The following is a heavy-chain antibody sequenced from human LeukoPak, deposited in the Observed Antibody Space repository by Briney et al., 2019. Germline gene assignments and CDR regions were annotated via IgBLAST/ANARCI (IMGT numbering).Heavy chain of an antibody. CDR1: GGSISSGSYY. Sequence: PSETLSLTCTVSGGSISSGSYYWSWIRQPAGKGLEWIGRIYTSGSTNYNPSLKSRVTISVDTSKNQFSLKLSSVTAADTAVYYCARASSVKDYWGQGTLVTVSS. D-gene: IGHD6-6*01. V-gene: IGHV4-61*02. J-gene: IGHJ4*02. CDR3: ARASSVKDY. CDR2: IYTSGST.